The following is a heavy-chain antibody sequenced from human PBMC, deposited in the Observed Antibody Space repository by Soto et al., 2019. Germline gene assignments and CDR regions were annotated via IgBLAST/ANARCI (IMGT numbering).Heavy chain of an antibody. CDR2: ISSSSSTI. Sequence: TGGSLRLSCAASGFTFSSYSMNWVRQAPGKGLEWVSYISSSSSTIYYADSVKGRFTISRDNAKNSLYLQMNSLRAEDTAVYYCARDSSGYDQCFDYWGQGTLVTVSS. CDR1: GFTFSSYS. CDR3: ARDSSGYDQCFDY. V-gene: IGHV3-48*01. J-gene: IGHJ4*02. D-gene: IGHD5-12*01.